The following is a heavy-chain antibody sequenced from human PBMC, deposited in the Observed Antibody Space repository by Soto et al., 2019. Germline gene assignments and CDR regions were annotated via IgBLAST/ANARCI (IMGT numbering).Heavy chain of an antibody. D-gene: IGHD1-26*01. CDR3: ARANSVSGRSWFDA. CDR2: IYYTGST. J-gene: IGHJ5*02. Sequence: PSETLSLTCTVSGGSASSADHYWSWIRQHPGKGLEWIGYIYYTGSTYYNPSLKSRVSISVDTSKNQFSLNLTSLTAADTAMYYCARANSVSGRSWFDAWGEGTQVTVYS. CDR1: GGSASSADHY. V-gene: IGHV4-31*03.